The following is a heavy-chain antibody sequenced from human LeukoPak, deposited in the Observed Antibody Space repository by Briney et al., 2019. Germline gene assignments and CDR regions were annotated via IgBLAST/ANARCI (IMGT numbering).Heavy chain of an antibody. CDR3: ARGGNYYDSSGYYPYLFDY. CDR2: VYHSGST. D-gene: IGHD3-22*01. CDR1: GFTFSIYS. J-gene: IGHJ4*02. Sequence: LRLSCAASGFTFSIYSMNRVRQAPGKGLEWIGYVYHSGSTYYNPSLKSRVTISVDRSKNQFSLKLSSVTAADTAVYYCARGGNYYDSSGYYPYLFDYWGQGTLVTVSS. V-gene: IGHV4-30-2*01.